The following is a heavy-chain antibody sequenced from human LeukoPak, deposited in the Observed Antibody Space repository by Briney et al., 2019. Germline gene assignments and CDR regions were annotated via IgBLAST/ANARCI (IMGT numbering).Heavy chain of an antibody. CDR2: ISSSSSYI. CDR1: GFTFSSYS. CDR3: ARVFDWLGSGAFDI. V-gene: IGHV3-21*01. D-gene: IGHD3-9*01. J-gene: IGHJ3*02. Sequence: TGGSLRLSCAASGFTFSSYSMNWVRQAPGKGLEWVSSISSSSSYIYYADSVKGRFTISRDNAKNSLYLQMNSLRAEDTAVYYCARVFDWLGSGAFDIWGQGTMVTVSS.